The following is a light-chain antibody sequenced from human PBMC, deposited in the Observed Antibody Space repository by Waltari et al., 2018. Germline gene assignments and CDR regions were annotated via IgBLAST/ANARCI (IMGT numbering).Light chain of an antibody. CDR1: SMDVGRYNY. Sequence: QSALTQPAPVSGSPGQSITISCTGSSMDVGRYNYVSWYQQFPDRAPKLMIYDVTNRPSGVSNRFSGSKSANTASLTISGLQPEDEADYYCASYITGSTLVFGGGTKLTVL. CDR2: DVT. J-gene: IGLJ3*02. CDR3: ASYITGSTLV. V-gene: IGLV2-14*01.